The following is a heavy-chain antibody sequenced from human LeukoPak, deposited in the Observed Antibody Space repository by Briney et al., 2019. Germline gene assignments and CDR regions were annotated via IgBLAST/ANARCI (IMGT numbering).Heavy chain of an antibody. D-gene: IGHD5-18*01. CDR3: ARGTSSKDTAMVTADAFDI. J-gene: IGHJ3*02. CDR1: GGSISSYY. Sequence: SETLSLTCTASGGSISSYYWSWIRQPPGKGLEWIGYIYYSGSTNYNPSLKSRVTISVDTSKNQFSLKLSSVTAADTAVYYCARGTSSKDTAMVTADAFDIWGQGTMVTVSS. CDR2: IYYSGST. V-gene: IGHV4-59*01.